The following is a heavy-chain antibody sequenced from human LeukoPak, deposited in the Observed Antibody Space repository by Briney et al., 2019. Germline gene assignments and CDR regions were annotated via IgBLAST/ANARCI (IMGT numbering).Heavy chain of an antibody. Sequence: SGGSLRLSCAASGFTFSNAWMSWVRQAPGKGLEWDGRIKSKTDGGTTDYAAPVEGRFTISRDDSKNTLYLQMNSLKTEDTAVYYCNAGGYYPYYFDYWGQGTLVTVSS. D-gene: IGHD3-22*01. CDR2: IKSKTDGGTT. CDR3: NAGGYYPYYFDY. CDR1: GFTFSNAW. V-gene: IGHV3-15*01. J-gene: IGHJ4*02.